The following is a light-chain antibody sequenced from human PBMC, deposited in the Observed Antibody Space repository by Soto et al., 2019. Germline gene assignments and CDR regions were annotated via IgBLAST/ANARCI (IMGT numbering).Light chain of an antibody. Sequence: DIQMTQSPSTLSVSVGDRVTITCRVSQSISSSLAWYQQKPGKAPKLLIYKTSSLESGVPSRFSGSGSGTEFTLTISSLQPDDFATYYCQQYNSYSTFGQGTKVDIK. V-gene: IGKV1-5*03. CDR2: KTS. J-gene: IGKJ1*01. CDR3: QQYNSYST. CDR1: QSISSS.